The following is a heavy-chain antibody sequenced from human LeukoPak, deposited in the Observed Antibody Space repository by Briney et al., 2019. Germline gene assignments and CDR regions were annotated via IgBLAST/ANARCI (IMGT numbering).Heavy chain of an antibody. Sequence: SGGSLRLSCAASGLTFSSHWMFWVRQAPGKGLVLVSHTDRDGKTTGYADSVKGRFTISRDNAKNTLYLQMNSLRAEDTAVYYCAAETSAWSAFDIWGQGTMVTVSA. CDR2: TDRDGKTT. V-gene: IGHV3-74*01. CDR3: AAETSAWSAFDI. CDR1: GLTFSSHW. D-gene: IGHD6-19*01. J-gene: IGHJ3*02.